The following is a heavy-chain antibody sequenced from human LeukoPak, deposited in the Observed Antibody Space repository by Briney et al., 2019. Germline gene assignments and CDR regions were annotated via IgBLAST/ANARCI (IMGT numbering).Heavy chain of an antibody. CDR3: ARDDIGKVQLERGD. J-gene: IGHJ4*02. V-gene: IGHV1-18*04. CDR2: ISAYNGNT. CDR1: GYTFTSYY. D-gene: IGHD1-1*01. Sequence: ASVKVSCKASGYTFTSYYMHWVRQAPGQGLEWMGWISAYNGNTNYAQKLQGRVTMTTDTSTSTAYMELRSLRSDDTAVYYCARDDIGKVQLERGDWGQGTLVTVSS.